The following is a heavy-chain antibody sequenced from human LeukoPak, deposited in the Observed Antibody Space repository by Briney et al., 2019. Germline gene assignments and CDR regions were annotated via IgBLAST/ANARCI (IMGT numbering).Heavy chain of an antibody. Sequence: GGSLRLSCAASGFTFSSYAMHWVRQAPGKGLEWVAVISYDGSNKYYADSVKGRFTISRDNSKNTLYLQMNSLRAEDTAVYYCAREDLIAVAVFDYWRQGTLVTVSS. V-gene: IGHV3-30*04. CDR2: ISYDGSNK. J-gene: IGHJ4*02. CDR1: GFTFSSYA. D-gene: IGHD6-19*01. CDR3: AREDLIAVAVFDY.